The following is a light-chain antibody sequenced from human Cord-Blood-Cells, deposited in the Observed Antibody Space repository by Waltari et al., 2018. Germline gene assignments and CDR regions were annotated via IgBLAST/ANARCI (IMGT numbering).Light chain of an antibody. J-gene: IGKJ1*01. CDR3: QQYDSTLWT. Sequence: DIVMTQSPDSPSVSLGERATINIQSSQSVLYSSNNKNYLAWYQQKPGQPPMLLIYWASTRESGVPDRFSGSESETDSTLTFSRLKGGDVAVYDCQQYDSTLWTFGHETKVEIK. CDR2: WAS. V-gene: IGKV4-1*01. CDR1: QSVLYSSNNKNY.